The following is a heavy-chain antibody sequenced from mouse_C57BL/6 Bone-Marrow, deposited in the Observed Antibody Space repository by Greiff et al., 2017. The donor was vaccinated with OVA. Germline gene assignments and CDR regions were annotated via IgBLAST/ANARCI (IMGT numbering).Heavy chain of an antibody. CDR3: ARAGITTVEGGAAMDY. J-gene: IGHJ4*01. V-gene: IGHV1-55*01. D-gene: IGHD1-1*01. CDR2: IYPGSGRT. CDR1: GYTFTSYW. Sequence: VQLKQPGAELVKPGASVKMSCKASGYTFTSYWITWVKQRPGQGLEWIGDIYPGSGRTNYNEKFKSKATLTVDTSSSTAYMQLSSLTSEDSAVYDCARAGITTVEGGAAMDYWGQGTSVTVSA.